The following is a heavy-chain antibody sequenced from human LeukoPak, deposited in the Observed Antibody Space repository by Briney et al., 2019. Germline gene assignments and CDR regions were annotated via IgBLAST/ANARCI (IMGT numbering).Heavy chain of an antibody. CDR3: ARSEGYSGYDLFY. Sequence: SVTLSLTCTVSGGSISSYYWSWIRQPPGKGLEWIGSIYYSGSTNYNPSLKSRVTISMDTSKNEFSLKLSSVTAADTAMYYCARSEGYSGYDLFYWGQGTLVTVSS. CDR1: GGSISSYY. V-gene: IGHV4-59*01. D-gene: IGHD5-12*01. CDR2: IYYSGST. J-gene: IGHJ4*02.